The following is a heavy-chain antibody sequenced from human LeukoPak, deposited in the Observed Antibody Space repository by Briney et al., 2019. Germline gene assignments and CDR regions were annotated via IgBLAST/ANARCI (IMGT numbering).Heavy chain of an antibody. J-gene: IGHJ6*02. Sequence: PGGSLRLSCAASGFTFSSYGMHWVRQAPGKGLEWVAVISYDGSNKYYADSVKGRFTISRDNSKNTLYLQMNSLRAEDTAVYYCAKGPYYDILTGYSTDYYYGMDVWGQGTTVTVSS. CDR2: ISYDGSNK. V-gene: IGHV3-30*18. CDR3: AKGPYYDILTGYSTDYYYGMDV. CDR1: GFTFSSYG. D-gene: IGHD3-9*01.